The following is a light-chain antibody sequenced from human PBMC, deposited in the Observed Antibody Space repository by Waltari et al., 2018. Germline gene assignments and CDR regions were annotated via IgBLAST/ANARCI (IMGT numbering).Light chain of an antibody. Sequence: QSVLTQPPSMSGAPVQKGTIPSPGGSANFGAGYDFHWYQQFPGTAPKLLICGNTNRAAGVPGRISGSRFGASASLAIAGLQCEDEAVYYCQSFDSSLSASVFGGGTKLTVL. CDR3: QSFDSSLSASV. J-gene: IGLJ3*02. CDR2: GNT. CDR1: SANFGAGYD. V-gene: IGLV1-40*01.